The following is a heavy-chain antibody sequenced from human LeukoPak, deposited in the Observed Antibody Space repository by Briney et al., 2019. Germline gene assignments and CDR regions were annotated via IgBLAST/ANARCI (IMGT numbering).Heavy chain of an antibody. CDR2: ISAYNGNT. D-gene: IGHD5-18*01. J-gene: IGHJ3*02. CDR1: GYIFTSYG. V-gene: IGHV1-18*01. Sequence: ASVKVSCKASGYIFTSYGISWVRQAPGQGLEWMGWISAYNGNTNYAQKLQGRVTMTTDTSTSTAYMELRSLRSDDTAVYYCARDSLQLWSDDAFDIWGQGTMVTVSS. CDR3: ARDSLQLWSDDAFDI.